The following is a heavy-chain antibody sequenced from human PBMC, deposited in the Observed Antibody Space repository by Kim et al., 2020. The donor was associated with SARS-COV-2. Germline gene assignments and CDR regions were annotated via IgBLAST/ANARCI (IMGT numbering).Heavy chain of an antibody. CDR3: EKDHHSRGWPNFDS. J-gene: IGHJ4*02. Sequence: GGSLRLSCRAYGFAFGAYAMTWVRQAPGKGLEWVASVNNGNNPYYANSVKGRFTVSRDNAESTLYLQMNGLRVEDTALYYCEKDHHSRGWPNFDSWGQGT. CDR1: GFAFGAYA. D-gene: IGHD6-19*01. V-gene: IGHV3-23*05. CDR2: VNNGNNP.